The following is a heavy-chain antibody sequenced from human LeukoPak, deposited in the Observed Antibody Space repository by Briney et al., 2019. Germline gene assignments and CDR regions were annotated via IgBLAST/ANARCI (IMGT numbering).Heavy chain of an antibody. Sequence: SETLSLTCTVSGGSISSYYWSWIRQPPGKGLEWIGYIYYSGSTNYNPSLKSRVTISVDTSKNQFSLKLSSVTAADTAAYYCARDWNGGAFDIWGQGTMVTVSS. V-gene: IGHV4-59*01. CDR2: IYYSGST. CDR1: GGSISSYY. CDR3: ARDWNGGAFDI. J-gene: IGHJ3*02. D-gene: IGHD1-1*01.